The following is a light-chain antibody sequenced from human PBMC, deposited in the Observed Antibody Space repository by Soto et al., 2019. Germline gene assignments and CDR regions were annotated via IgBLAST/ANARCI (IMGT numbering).Light chain of an antibody. CDR2: WAS. V-gene: IGKV4-1*01. CDR3: QQSYDTPYT. Sequence: DIVMTQSPDSLAVSLGERATINCKSSQSVLYNSNNKSSLSWFQQRPGQPPKLLIYWASTPEPGVPDRFSGSGSGTDFTLTISSLQAEDVAVYYCQQSYDTPYTFGQGTKLEIK. CDR1: QSVLYNSNNKSS. J-gene: IGKJ2*01.